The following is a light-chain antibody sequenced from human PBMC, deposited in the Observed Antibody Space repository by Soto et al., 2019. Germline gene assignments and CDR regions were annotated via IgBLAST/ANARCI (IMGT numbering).Light chain of an antibody. J-gene: IGLJ2*01. CDR1: SSNIGANY. CDR2: DNN. Sequence: QSVLTQPPSVSAAPGQMVTISCSGSSSNIGANYVSWHQQLPGTALKLLIYDNNKRPAGIPDRFSGSKSGKSATLGITGLQTGDEADYYCPTWDSSLSAAGVVFGGGTKVTAL. V-gene: IGLV1-51*01. CDR3: PTWDSSLSAAGVV.